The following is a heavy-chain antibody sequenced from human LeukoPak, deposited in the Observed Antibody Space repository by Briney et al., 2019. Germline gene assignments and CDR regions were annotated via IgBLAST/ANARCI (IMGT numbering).Heavy chain of an antibody. Sequence: ASVKVSCKASGGTFSSYTISWVRQAPGQGLEWMGGIIPIFGTANYAQKFQGRVTITADKSTSTAYMELSSLRSEDTAVYYCARGLPPTRHYYYGMDVWGQGTTVTVSS. CDR1: GGTFSSYT. D-gene: IGHD2-2*01. J-gene: IGHJ6*02. CDR2: IIPIFGTA. CDR3: ARGLPPTRHYYYGMDV. V-gene: IGHV1-69*06.